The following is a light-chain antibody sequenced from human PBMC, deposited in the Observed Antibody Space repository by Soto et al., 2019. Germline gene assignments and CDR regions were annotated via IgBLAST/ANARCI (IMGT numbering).Light chain of an antibody. CDR3: SSYTSSSTRV. CDR2: EVS. J-gene: IGLJ1*01. Sequence: VLTPPASVSGSPGQSITISCTGTSSDVGAYDYVSWYQQHPDKAPKLMIYEVSNRPSGVSNRFSGSKSVNTATLTISGLQAEDEADYYCSSYTSSSTRVFGTGTKVTVL. V-gene: IGLV2-14*03. CDR1: SSDVGAYDY.